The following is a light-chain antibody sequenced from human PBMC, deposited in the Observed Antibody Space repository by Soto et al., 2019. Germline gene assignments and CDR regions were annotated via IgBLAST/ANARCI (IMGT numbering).Light chain of an antibody. CDR3: ETWDSNSVV. J-gene: IGLJ2*01. V-gene: IGLV4-60*03. CDR1: SGHSSYI. Sequence: QPVLTQSSSASASLGSSVKLTCTLSSGHSSYIIAWHQQQPGKAPRYLMKLEGSGSYNRGSGVPDRFSGSSSGADRYLTISNLQSEDEADYYCETWDSNSVVFGGGTMLTVL. CDR2: LEGSGSY.